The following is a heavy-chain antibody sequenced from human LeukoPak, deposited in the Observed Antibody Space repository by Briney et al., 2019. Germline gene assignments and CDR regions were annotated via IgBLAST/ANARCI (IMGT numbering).Heavy chain of an antibody. CDR3: ARPNTAMAMDAFDI. J-gene: IGHJ3*02. D-gene: IGHD5-18*01. CDR1: GYSFTSYW. Sequence: GESLKLSCKGSGYSFTSYWIAWVRQMPGKGLEWMGIIYPGDSDTRYSPSFQGQVTISADKSISTAYLQWSSLKASDTAMYYCARPNTAMAMDAFDIWGQGTMVTVSS. CDR2: IYPGDSDT. V-gene: IGHV5-51*01.